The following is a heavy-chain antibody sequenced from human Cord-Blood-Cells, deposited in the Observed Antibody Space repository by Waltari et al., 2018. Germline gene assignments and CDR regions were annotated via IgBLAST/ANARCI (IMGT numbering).Heavy chain of an antibody. CDR2: XXPIFGTA. V-gene: IGHV1-69*01. Sequence: QVQLVQSGAEVKKPGSSVKVSCKASAGTFSSYAISWVRQATGQGLEWMGGXXPIFGTANSXQRFQGRVTITADESTSTAYMELSSLRSEDTAVYYCARFAGSGSSFDYWGQGTLVTVSS. CDR1: AGTFSSYA. D-gene: IGHD3-10*01. CDR3: ARFAGSGSSFDY. J-gene: IGHJ4*02.